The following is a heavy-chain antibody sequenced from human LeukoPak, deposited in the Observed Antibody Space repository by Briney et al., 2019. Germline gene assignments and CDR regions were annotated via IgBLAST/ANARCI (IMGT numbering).Heavy chain of an antibody. J-gene: IGHJ4*02. D-gene: IGHD4-23*01. CDR2: ISSSSSYI. CDR3: AKAGVVTAPY. CDR1: GFTFSSYS. Sequence: GSLRLSCAASGFTFSSYSMNWVRQAPGKGLEWVSSISSSSSYIYYADSVKGRFTISRDNAKNSLYLQMNSLRAEDTAVYYCAKAGVVTAPYWGQGTLVTVSS. V-gene: IGHV3-21*01.